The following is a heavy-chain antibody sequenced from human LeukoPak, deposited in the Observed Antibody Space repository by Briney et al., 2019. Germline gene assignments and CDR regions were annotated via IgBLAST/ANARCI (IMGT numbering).Heavy chain of an antibody. CDR1: GYSFTTYW. J-gene: IGHJ2*01. CDR2: INPSDSDT. CDR3: ARLPNGGVWYFDV. Sequence: GESLKLSCKGSGYSFTTYWIAWLRQMPGKGLECTGIINPSDSDTSYRPSLQGQVTISVDKSITTAYLQWNSLKASDPAIYYCARLPNGGVWYFDVWGRGTLVTVSS. V-gene: IGHV5-51*01. D-gene: IGHD2-8*01.